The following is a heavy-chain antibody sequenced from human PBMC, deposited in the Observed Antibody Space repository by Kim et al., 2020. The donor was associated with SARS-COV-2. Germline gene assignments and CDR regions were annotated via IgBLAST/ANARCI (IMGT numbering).Heavy chain of an antibody. J-gene: IGHJ5*02. CDR1: GGSFSGYY. CDR3: ATTRGITMVRGASNWFDP. CDR2: INNSGST. Sequence: SETLSLTCAVYGGSFSGYYWSWIRQPPGKGLEWIGEINNSGSTNYNPSLKSRVTISVDTSKNQFSLKLSSVTAADTAVYYCATTRGITMVRGASNWFDPWGQGTLVTVSS. D-gene: IGHD3-10*01. V-gene: IGHV4-34*01.